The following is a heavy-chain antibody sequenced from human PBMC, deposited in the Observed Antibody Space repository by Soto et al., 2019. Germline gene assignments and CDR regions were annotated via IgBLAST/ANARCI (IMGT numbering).Heavy chain of an antibody. CDR3: AKVAPFILGSPF. Sequence: GGSLSLSCTASGFDFSGSEWNWFRRAPGKGLEWVAYTTGIGGVMFHAESVKGRFSISRDNTKNSLFLEMSDLTADDTGVYYCAKVAPFILGSPFWGQGTLVTVSS. D-gene: IGHD1-26*01. CDR2: TTGIGGVM. V-gene: IGHV3-48*03. J-gene: IGHJ4*02. CDR1: GFDFSGSE.